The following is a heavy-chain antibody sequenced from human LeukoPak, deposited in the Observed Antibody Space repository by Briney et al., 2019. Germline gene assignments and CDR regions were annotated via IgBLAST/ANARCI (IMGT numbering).Heavy chain of an antibody. CDR1: GFTFSSYW. V-gene: IGHV3-7*01. Sequence: GGSLRLSCAASGFTFSSYWMSWVRQAPGKGLEWVANIKQDGSEKYYVDSVKGRFTISRDNAKNPLYLQMNSLRAEDTAVYYCARVYCGGDCYSGGGYWGQGTLVTVSS. J-gene: IGHJ4*02. D-gene: IGHD2-21*02. CDR2: IKQDGSEK. CDR3: ARVYCGGDCYSGGGY.